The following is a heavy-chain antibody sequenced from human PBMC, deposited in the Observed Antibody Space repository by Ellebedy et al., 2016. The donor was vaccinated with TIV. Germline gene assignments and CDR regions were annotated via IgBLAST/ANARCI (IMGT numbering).Heavy chain of an antibody. D-gene: IGHD6-13*01. Sequence: MPSETLSLTCTVSGVSVSSRSYYWSWIRQPPGKGLEWIGTMSYSGSTYYNPSLKSRVTISVDTSKNQFSLKLSSVTAADAAVYYCARDEYNISWFKYWGQGTLVTVSS. CDR1: GVSVSSRSYY. CDR3: ARDEYNISWFKY. CDR2: MSYSGST. J-gene: IGHJ4*02. V-gene: IGHV4-39*07.